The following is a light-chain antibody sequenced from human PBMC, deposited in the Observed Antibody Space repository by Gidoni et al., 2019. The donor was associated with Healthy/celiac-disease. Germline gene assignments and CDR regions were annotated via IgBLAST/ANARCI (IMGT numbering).Light chain of an antibody. J-gene: IGKJ1*01. CDR1: QSVSSY. CDR3: QQSYSTPPT. CDR2: ASS. V-gene: IGKV1-39*01. Sequence: DIQMTQSPSSLSASVGDRVTITCRASQSVSSYLNWYKQKPGKAPKLLIYASSSLQSGVPSRFSGSGSGTDFSLTLSSLQPEDFASFYCQQSYSTPPTFGQGTKVEIK.